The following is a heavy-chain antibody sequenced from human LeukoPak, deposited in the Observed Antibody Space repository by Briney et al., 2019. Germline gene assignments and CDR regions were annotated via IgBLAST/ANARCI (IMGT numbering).Heavy chain of an antibody. V-gene: IGHV4-59*12. CDR1: GGSISSYY. CDR2: IYYSGST. D-gene: IGHD2-21*01. CDR3: ARITFVVEGYGMDV. J-gene: IGHJ6*02. Sequence: SETLSLTCTVSGGSISSYYWSWIRQPPGKGLEWIGYIYYSGSTNYNPSFTSRVTMSVDRSRNQFSLKLTSVTAADTAVYYCARITFVVEGYGMDVWGQGTTVTVSS.